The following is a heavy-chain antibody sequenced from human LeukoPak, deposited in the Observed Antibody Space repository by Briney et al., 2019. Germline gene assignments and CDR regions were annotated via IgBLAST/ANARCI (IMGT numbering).Heavy chain of an antibody. CDR3: ARGSYSSSWYHYYYYYYYMDV. CDR1: GGSISTYY. D-gene: IGHD6-13*01. Sequence: SETLSLTCTVSGGSISTYYWSWLRQPPGKGLEWIGSIYYTGSTYYNPSLKSRVTISMDTSKNQFSLKLSSVTAADTAVYYCARGSYSSSWYHYYYYYYYMDVWGKGTTVTISS. V-gene: IGHV4-59*01. CDR2: IYYTGST. J-gene: IGHJ6*03.